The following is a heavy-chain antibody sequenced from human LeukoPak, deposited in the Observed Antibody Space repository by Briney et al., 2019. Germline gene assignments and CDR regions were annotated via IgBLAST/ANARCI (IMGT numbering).Heavy chain of an antibody. CDR3: ATDRGPPRAYEGGFDY. CDR1: GYTFTSYG. D-gene: IGHD2-8*01. CDR2: ISAYNGNT. Sequence: ASVKVSCKASGYTFTSYGISWVRQAPGQGLEWMGWISAYNGNTNYAQKFQGRVTMTEDTSTDTAYMELSSLRSEDTAVYYCATDRGPPRAYEGGFDYWGQGTLVTVSS. V-gene: IGHV1-18*01. J-gene: IGHJ4*02.